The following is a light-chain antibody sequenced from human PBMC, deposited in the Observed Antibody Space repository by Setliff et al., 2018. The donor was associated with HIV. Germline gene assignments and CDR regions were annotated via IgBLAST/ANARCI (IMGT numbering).Light chain of an antibody. Sequence: SALTQPASVSGSPGQSIAISCTGSSNNIGGYESISWYQQHPGEVPKLMIYDVTKRPSGVSNRFSGSKSGNTASLTVSGLQTEDEADYHCCSYATGDTWIFGGGTKATVL. CDR1: SNNIGGYES. CDR3: CSYATGDTWI. CDR2: DVT. J-gene: IGLJ2*01. V-gene: IGLV2-23*02.